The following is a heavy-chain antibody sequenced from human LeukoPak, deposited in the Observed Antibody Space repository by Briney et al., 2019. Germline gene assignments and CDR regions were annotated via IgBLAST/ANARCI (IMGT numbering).Heavy chain of an antibody. D-gene: IGHD3-3*01. CDR3: ARQVLSGYYTIEAFDV. Sequence: GESLKISCKASGYSFTTYWIGWVRQMPEKGLEWMGIIYPGDSDTRYSPSSRGQVTISGDKSISTAYLQWSSLKASDTAMYYCARQVLSGYYTIEAFDVWGQGTMVTVSS. CDR2: IYPGDSDT. V-gene: IGHV5-51*01. J-gene: IGHJ3*01. CDR1: GYSFTTYW.